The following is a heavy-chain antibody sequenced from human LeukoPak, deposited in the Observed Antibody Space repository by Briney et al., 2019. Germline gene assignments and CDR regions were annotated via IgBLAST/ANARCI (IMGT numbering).Heavy chain of an antibody. V-gene: IGHV4-39*07. CDR1: GGSISSSSYY. CDR2: MYYNGST. CDR3: ARDHGDYPRPSYYFDY. Sequence: PSETLSLTCTVSGGSISSSSYYWGWIRQPPGKGLEWIGSMYYNGSTHYNPSLKSRVTMSVDTSKNQFSLKLSSVTAADTAVYYCARDHGDYPRPSYYFDYWGQGTLVTVSS. J-gene: IGHJ4*02. D-gene: IGHD4-17*01.